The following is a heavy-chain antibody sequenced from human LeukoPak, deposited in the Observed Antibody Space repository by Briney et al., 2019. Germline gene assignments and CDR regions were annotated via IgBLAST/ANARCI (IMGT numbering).Heavy chain of an antibody. CDR3: AREKDWGDREVDY. D-gene: IGHD3-10*01. J-gene: IGHJ4*02. Sequence: SVKVSCKASGGTFSSYAISWVRQAPGQGLEWMGRIIPIFGTANYAQKFQGRVTITTDESTSTAYMGLSSLRSEDTAVYYCAREKDWGDREVDYWGQGTLVTVSS. V-gene: IGHV1-69*05. CDR1: GGTFSSYA. CDR2: IIPIFGTA.